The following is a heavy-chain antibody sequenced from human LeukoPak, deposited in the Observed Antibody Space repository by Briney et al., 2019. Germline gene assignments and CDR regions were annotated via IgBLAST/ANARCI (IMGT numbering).Heavy chain of an antibody. CDR2: MNPNSGNT. Sequence: GASVKVSCKASGYTFTSYDINWVRQATGQGLEWMGWMNPNSGNTGYAQKFQGRVTMTRNTSISTAYMELSSLRSEDTAVYYCARGPRSYCSGGSCYFWSYYYYYYYGMDVWGQGTTVTVSS. V-gene: IGHV1-8*01. CDR3: ARGPRSYCSGGSCYFWSYYYYYYYGMDV. D-gene: IGHD2-15*01. J-gene: IGHJ6*02. CDR1: GYTFTSYD.